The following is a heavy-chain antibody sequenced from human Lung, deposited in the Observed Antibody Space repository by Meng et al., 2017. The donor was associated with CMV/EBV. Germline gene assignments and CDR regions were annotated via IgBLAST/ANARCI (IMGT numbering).Heavy chain of an antibody. Sequence: VQRQPAGEGPGKPLQILSQACDFTGIIVSSNSAAWPWIQESPSRGLECLGRAYSRSKWYHEYAVSVKSHITISPDTPKNQFSLQLNTMTHEDTTVYNCTRGTNGGCGDWGQGTLVTVSS. J-gene: IGHJ4*02. V-gene: IGHV6-1*02. CDR1: GIIVSSNSAA. CDR3: TRGTNGGCGD. D-gene: IGHD4-23*01. CDR2: AYSRSKWYH.